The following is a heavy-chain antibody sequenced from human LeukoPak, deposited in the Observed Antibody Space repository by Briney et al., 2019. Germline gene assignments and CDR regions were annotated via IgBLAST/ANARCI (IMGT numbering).Heavy chain of an antibody. Sequence: PGGSLRLSCAASGFTFSSYAMSWVRQAPGKGLEWVSAISGSGGSTYYADSVKGRFTISRDNSKNTLYLQMTSLRAEDTAIYYCTTENYDFWSAFGYWGLGTLVTVSS. CDR2: ISGSGGST. D-gene: IGHD3-3*01. J-gene: IGHJ4*02. CDR1: GFTFSSYA. V-gene: IGHV3-23*01. CDR3: TTENYDFWSAFGY.